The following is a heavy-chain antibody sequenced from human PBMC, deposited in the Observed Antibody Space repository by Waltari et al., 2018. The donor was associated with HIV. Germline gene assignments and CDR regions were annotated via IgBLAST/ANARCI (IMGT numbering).Heavy chain of an antibody. CDR2: LYGDETT. J-gene: IGHJ5*02. D-gene: IGHD3-9*01. CDR1: GMSVAEQY. V-gene: IGHV3-53*02. Sequence: EGQLAETGGGAVPPGSSLSLVCDVSGMSVAEQYISWVRKVPGKAPEWSATLYGDETTHYVDSVRGRFTVSRDIPLNAVYLHMTQLTGADTGTYFCAKGVRYYDPWGRGTPVTVS. CDR3: AKGVRYYDP.